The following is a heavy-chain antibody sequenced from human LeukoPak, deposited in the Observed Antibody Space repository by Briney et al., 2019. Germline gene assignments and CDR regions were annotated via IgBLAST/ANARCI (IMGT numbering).Heavy chain of an antibody. CDR2: IIPIFGTA. V-gene: IGHV1-69*13. CDR1: GGTFSSYA. J-gene: IGHJ4*02. CDR3: ARDFSSWYERPHTGFDY. Sequence: GASVKVSCKASGGTFSSYAISWVRQAPGQGLGWMGGIIPIFGTANYAQKFQGRVTITADESTSTAYMELSSLRSEDTAVYYCARDFSSWYERPHTGFDYWGQGTLVTVSS. D-gene: IGHD6-13*01.